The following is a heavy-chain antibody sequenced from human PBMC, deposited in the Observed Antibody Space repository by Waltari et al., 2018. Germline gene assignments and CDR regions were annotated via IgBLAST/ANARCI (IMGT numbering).Heavy chain of an antibody. CDR3: AAVPITMIVVEN. D-gene: IGHD3-22*01. Sequence: QMQLVQSGPEVKKPGTSVKVSCKASGFTFTSSAVQWVRQARGQRLEWIGWIVVGSGNTNYAQKIQERVTITRDMSTSTAYMELSSLRSEDTAVYYCAAVPITMIVVENWGQGTLVTVSS. CDR2: IVVGSGNT. V-gene: IGHV1-58*01. J-gene: IGHJ4*02. CDR1: GFTFTSSA.